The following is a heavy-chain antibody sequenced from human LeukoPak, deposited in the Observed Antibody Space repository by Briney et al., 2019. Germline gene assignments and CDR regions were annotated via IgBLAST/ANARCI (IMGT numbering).Heavy chain of an antibody. CDR2: ISGSGGST. Sequence: GGSLRLSCAASGLTFSGYAMSWVRQAPGKGLKWFSAISGSGGSTYYADSVKGRFTISRDNSKNTLYLQMNSLRAEDTAVYYCAKDLPPIVVVVAATSYWGQGTLVTVSS. CDR1: GLTFSGYA. J-gene: IGHJ4*02. V-gene: IGHV3-23*01. D-gene: IGHD2-15*01. CDR3: AKDLPPIVVVVAATSY.